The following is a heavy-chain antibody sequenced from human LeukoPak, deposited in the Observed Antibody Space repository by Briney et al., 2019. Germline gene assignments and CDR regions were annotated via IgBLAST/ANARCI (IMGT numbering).Heavy chain of an antibody. D-gene: IGHD6-6*01. CDR1: GFTFSSYG. J-gene: IGHJ3*02. Sequence: GGSLRLSCAASGFTFSSYGMSWVRQAPGKGLEWVSAIRGSGGSTYYADSVKGRFIISRDNSKNTLYLQMTSLRAEDTAVYYCAKDSSSSDAFDIWGQGTMVTVSS. V-gene: IGHV3-23*01. CDR3: AKDSSSSDAFDI. CDR2: IRGSGGST.